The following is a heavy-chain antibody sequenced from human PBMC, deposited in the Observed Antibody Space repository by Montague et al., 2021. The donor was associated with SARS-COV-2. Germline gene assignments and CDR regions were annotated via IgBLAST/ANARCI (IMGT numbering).Heavy chain of an antibody. CDR2: INHSGST. D-gene: IGHD3-10*01. J-gene: IGHJ6*02. Sequence: SETLSLTCAVYGGSFSGYYWSWIRQPPGKGLEWIGEINHSGSTNYNPPLKSRVTISVDTSKNPFSLKLSSVTAADTAVYYCARGRRILLWFGELFSGGDYYGMDVWGQGTTVAVSS. CDR1: GGSFSGYY. CDR3: ARGRRILLWFGELFSGGDYYGMDV. V-gene: IGHV4-34*01.